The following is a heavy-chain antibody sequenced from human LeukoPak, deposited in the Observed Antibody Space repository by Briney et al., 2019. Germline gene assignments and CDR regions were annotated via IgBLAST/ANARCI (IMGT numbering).Heavy chain of an antibody. V-gene: IGHV1-3*04. CDR3: ARVPLHDASGHYYSH. CDR2: INTGNGNT. J-gene: IGHJ1*01. D-gene: IGHD3-22*01. Sequence: PGASVKVSCKTSGYTFSNYGMHWVRQAPRQSLEWMGWINTGNGNTKSSQKFQDRVTLSRDTSASTAYMELNSLSSEGTAVYYCARVPLHDASGHYYSHCGQGTLVTVSS. CDR1: GYTFSNYG.